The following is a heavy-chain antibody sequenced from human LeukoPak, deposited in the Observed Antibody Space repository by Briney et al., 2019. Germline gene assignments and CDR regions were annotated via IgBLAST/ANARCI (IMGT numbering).Heavy chain of an antibody. V-gene: IGHV4-59*12. J-gene: IGHJ4*02. D-gene: IGHD2-21*02. CDR1: GGSISSYY. Sequence: SETLSLTCTVSGGSISSYYWSWIRQPPGKGLEWIGYIYYSGSTYYNPSLKSRVTISVDTSKNQFSLKLSSVTAADTAVYYCARMNCGGDCYPHYWGQGTLVTVSS. CDR3: ARMNCGGDCYPHY. CDR2: IYYSGST.